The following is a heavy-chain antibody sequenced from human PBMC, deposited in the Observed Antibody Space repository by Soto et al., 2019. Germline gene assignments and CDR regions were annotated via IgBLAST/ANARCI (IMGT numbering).Heavy chain of an antibody. D-gene: IGHD2-15*01. CDR3: ARDPGYCSGGSCYSGLDY. Sequence: VAVISYDGSNKYYADSVKGRFTISRDNSKNTLYLQMNSLRAEDTAVYYCARDPGYCSGGSCYSGLDYWGQGTLVTVSS. V-gene: IGHV3-30-3*01. J-gene: IGHJ4*02. CDR2: ISYDGSNK.